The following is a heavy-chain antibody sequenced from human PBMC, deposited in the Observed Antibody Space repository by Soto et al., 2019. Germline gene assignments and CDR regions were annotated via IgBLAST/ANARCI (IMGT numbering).Heavy chain of an antibody. CDR1: GFSLSTSGVS. CDR3: AHRLGPAAKFSWFDP. V-gene: IGHV2-5*01. Sequence: QITLKESGPTLVKPRQTLTLTCTFSGFSLSTSGVSVGWIRQPPGKALEWLALIYWNDDKRYSPSLKSRLTITKDTSKNQVVLTMTNMDPVDTATYYCAHRLGPAAKFSWFDPWGQGTLVTVSS. J-gene: IGHJ5*02. D-gene: IGHD2-2*01. CDR2: IYWNDDK.